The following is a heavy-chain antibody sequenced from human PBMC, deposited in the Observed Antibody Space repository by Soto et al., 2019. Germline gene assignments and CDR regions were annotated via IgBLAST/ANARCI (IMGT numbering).Heavy chain of an antibody. CDR3: ARAAGMSKRVRGYGGP. Sequence: QVLLVQSGAEVQKPGASVRISCQASGYVFTTSAIHWVRQAPGQSLEWMGWSNPATGDTKYSQNVRGRVTFALDTSATTAYLDLRSLASHDTAVYYSARAAGMSKRVRGYGGPWGEGALGGVSS. CDR1: GYVFTTSA. CDR2: SNPATGDT. V-gene: IGHV1-3*01. J-gene: IGHJ5*02. D-gene: IGHD3-10*01.